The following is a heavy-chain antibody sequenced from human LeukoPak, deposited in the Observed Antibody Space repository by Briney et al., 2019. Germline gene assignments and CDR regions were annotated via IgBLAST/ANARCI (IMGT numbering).Heavy chain of an antibody. CDR3: ARHGNGDSGGYYSLGY. J-gene: IGHJ4*02. V-gene: IGHV4-39*01. D-gene: IGHD3-22*01. Sequence: PSETLSLTCTVSVGSITNSGYSWGWIRQPPGKGLDRIGSMFSSGTTNYSPSFKSRVTISAETSKSDFSLRLTSVTAADTAVYYCARHGNGDSGGYYSLGYWGQGALVTVSS. CDR2: MFSSGTT. CDR1: VGSITNSGYS.